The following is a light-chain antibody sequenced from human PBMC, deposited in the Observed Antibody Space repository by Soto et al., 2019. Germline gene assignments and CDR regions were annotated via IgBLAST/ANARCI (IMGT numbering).Light chain of an antibody. J-gene: IGLJ1*01. CDR2: DVT. V-gene: IGLV2-14*03. CDR1: SSDVGGYNY. CDR3: SSYTGSNTLEV. Sequence: QSALTQPASVSGSPGQSITISCTGTSSDVGGYNYVSWYQQHPGKAPKLMIYDVTNRPSGVSNRFSGSKSGNTASLTISGLQAEDEADYYCSSYTGSNTLEVFGTGTKATVL.